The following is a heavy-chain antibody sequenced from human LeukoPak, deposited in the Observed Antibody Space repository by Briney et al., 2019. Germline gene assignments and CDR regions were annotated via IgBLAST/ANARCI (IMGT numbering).Heavy chain of an antibody. V-gene: IGHV3-23*01. CDR2: ISGSGGST. Sequence: GGSLRLSCAASGFTFSSYAMSWVRQAPGKGLEWVSAISGSGGSTYYADSVKGRFTISRDNAKNTLYLQMNSLRVENTAVYYCARVFHLIDHWGQGTLVTVSS. J-gene: IGHJ4*02. CDR3: ARVFHLIDH. CDR1: GFTFSSYA.